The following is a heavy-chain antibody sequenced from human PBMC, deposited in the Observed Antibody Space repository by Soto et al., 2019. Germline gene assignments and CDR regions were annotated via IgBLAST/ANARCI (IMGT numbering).Heavy chain of an antibody. D-gene: IGHD6-25*01. J-gene: IGHJ4*02. V-gene: IGHV1-18*04. Sequence: QVQLVQSGTEVKKSGASVNVSCKAFGYTFTSYGFSWVRQVPGQGLEWLGWISAFNGDTQYAQTMKGRLTVTTDTSTTTVHMELRSLTPADTAVYYCTREAGWQRMVPYDWGQGTLVTFS. CDR2: ISAFNGDT. CDR1: GYTFTSYG. CDR3: TREAGWQRMVPYD.